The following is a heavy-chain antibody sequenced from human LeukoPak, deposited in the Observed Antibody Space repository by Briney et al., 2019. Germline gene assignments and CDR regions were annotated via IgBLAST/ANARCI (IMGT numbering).Heavy chain of an antibody. CDR2: IIPIFGTA. V-gene: IGHV1-69*13. Sequence: ASVTVSCKASGGTFSSYAISWVRQAPGQGLEWMGGIIPIFGTANYAQKFQGRVTITADESTSTAYMELSSLRSEDTAVYYCARGGRMTYPKTTLDYWGQGTLVTVSS. J-gene: IGHJ4*02. CDR1: GGTFSSYA. CDR3: ARGGRMTYPKTTLDY. D-gene: IGHD2-8*01.